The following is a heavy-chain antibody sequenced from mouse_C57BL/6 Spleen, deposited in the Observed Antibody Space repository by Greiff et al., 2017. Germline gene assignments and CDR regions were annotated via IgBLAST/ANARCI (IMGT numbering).Heavy chain of an antibody. V-gene: IGHV1-18*01. CDR1: GYTFTDYN. J-gene: IGHJ4*01. Sequence: EVQLQQSGPELVKPGASVKIPCKASGYTFTDYNMDWVKQSHGKSLEWIGDINPNNGGTFYKQKFKGKATLTVDKSSSTAYMELRSLTSEDTAVYYCARLGLGRGNYYAMDYWGQGTSVTVSS. CDR2: INPNNGGT. D-gene: IGHD4-1*01. CDR3: ARLGLGRGNYYAMDY.